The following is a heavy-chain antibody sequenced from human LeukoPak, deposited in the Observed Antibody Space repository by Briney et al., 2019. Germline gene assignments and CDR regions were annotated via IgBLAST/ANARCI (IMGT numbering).Heavy chain of an antibody. CDR1: GGTFSSYA. V-gene: IGHV1-69*04. J-gene: IGHJ6*02. D-gene: IGHD3-9*01. CDR2: IIPILGIA. Sequence: SVKVSCKASGGTFSSYAISWVRQALGQGLEWMGRIIPILGIANYAQKFQGRVTMTEDTSTDTAYMELSSLRSEDTAVYYCATLGGFDWHYYGMDVWGQGTTVTVSS. CDR3: ATLGGFDWHYYGMDV.